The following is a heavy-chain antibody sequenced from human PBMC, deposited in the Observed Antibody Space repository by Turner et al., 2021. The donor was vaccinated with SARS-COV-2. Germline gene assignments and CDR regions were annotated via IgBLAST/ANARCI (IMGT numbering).Heavy chain of an antibody. CDR1: GSTFSSYG. Sequence: QVQLVQPGGGVVQPGRSLSLPCAASGSTFSSYGMHWVRQAPGKGLAWVALISYDGSNKYYADSVKDRFTISRDNSKNTLYLQMNSLRAEDTAVYYCAKTIGSYYDSSGYYQYFDYWGQGTLVTVSS. CDR3: AKTIGSYYDSSGYYQYFDY. J-gene: IGHJ4*02. V-gene: IGHV3-30*18. CDR2: ISYDGSNK. D-gene: IGHD3-22*01.